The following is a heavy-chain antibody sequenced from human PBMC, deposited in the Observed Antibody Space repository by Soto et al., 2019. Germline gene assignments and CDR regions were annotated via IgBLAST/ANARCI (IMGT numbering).Heavy chain of an antibody. CDR1: GYTFTSYA. J-gene: IGHJ6*02. CDR2: INAGNGNT. CDR3: ARGGIVVVVAATRSYYYGMDV. V-gene: IGHV1-3*01. Sequence: ASVKVSCKASGYTFTSYAMHWVRQAPGQRLEWMGWINAGNGNTKYSQKFQGRVTITRDTSASTAYMELSSLRSGDTAVYYCARGGIVVVVAATRSYYYGMDVWGQGTTVTVSS. D-gene: IGHD2-15*01.